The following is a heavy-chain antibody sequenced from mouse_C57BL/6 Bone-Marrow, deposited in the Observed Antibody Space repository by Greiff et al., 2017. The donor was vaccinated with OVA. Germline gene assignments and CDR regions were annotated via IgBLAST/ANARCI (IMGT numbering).Heavy chain of an antibody. V-gene: IGHV3-6*01. D-gene: IGHD2-3*01. Sequence: QSGPGLVKPSPSLSLSCSVTGYSITSGYFCNWIRQFPRNKLEWMGYIRYDGSTNYNPSLKNRISITRDTSTNQFFLKLNSVTTEDTATYYCASDGYYLAWFAYWGQGTLVTVSA. J-gene: IGHJ3*01. CDR1: GYSITSGYF. CDR2: IRYDGST. CDR3: ASDGYYLAWFAY.